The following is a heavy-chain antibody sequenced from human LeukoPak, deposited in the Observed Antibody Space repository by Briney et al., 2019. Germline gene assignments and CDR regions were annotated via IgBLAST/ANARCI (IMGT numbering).Heavy chain of an antibody. CDR1: GFTVSSNY. J-gene: IGHJ4*02. Sequence: GGSLRLSCAASGFTVSSNYMSWVRQAPGKGLEWVSVIYSGGSTYYADSVKGRFTISRDNSKNTLYLQMNSLRAEDTAVYYCARGGLDSSGYVDYWGQGTLVTVSS. CDR2: IYSGGST. V-gene: IGHV3-53*01. CDR3: ARGGLDSSGYVDY. D-gene: IGHD3-22*01.